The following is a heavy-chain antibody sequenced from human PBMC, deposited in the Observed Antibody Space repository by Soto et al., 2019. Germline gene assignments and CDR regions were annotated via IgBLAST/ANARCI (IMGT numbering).Heavy chain of an antibody. CDR2: IWYDGSNK. Sequence: QVQLVESGGGVVQPGRSLRLSCAASGFTFSSYGMHWVRQAPGKGLEGVAVIWYDGSNKYYADSVKGRFTISRDNSKNTLYLQMNSLRAEDTAVYYCARNTRQWLLTTEYYFDYWGQGTLVTVSS. J-gene: IGHJ4*02. D-gene: IGHD6-19*01. V-gene: IGHV3-33*01. CDR1: GFTFSSYG. CDR3: ARNTRQWLLTTEYYFDY.